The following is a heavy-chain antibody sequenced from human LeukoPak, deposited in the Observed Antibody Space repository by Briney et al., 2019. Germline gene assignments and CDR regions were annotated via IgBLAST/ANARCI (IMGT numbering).Heavy chain of an antibody. D-gene: IGHD6-13*01. Sequence: GESLKISCRASGYSFTTYWIGWVRQMPGKGLEWMGVIFPADSDTRYSPSLQGQVTISVDKSISTAYLQWSSLKASDTAMYYCASVYSSTSWDYWGQGTLVTVSS. V-gene: IGHV5-51*01. CDR2: IFPADSDT. J-gene: IGHJ4*02. CDR1: GYSFTTYW. CDR3: ASVYSSTSWDY.